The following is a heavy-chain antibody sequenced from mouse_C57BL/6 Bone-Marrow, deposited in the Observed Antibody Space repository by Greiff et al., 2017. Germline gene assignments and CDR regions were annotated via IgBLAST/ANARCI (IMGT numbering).Heavy chain of an antibody. J-gene: IGHJ1*03. V-gene: IGHV3-6*01. Sequence: EVKLMESGPGLVKPSQSLSLTCSVTGYSITSGYYWNWIRQFPGNKLEWMGYLSYDGSNNYNPSPKNRISITRDTSKNQFFLKLNSVTTEDTATYYCAIYGNYWYFDVWGTGTTVTVSS. CDR3: AIYGNYWYFDV. CDR1: GYSITSGYY. D-gene: IGHD2-1*01. CDR2: LSYDGSN.